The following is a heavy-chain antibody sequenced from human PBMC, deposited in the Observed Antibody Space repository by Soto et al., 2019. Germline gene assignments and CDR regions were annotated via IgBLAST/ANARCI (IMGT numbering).Heavy chain of an antibody. J-gene: IGHJ4*02. Sequence: SVKVSCKASGGTFSSYAISWVRQAPGQGLEWMGGIIPIFGTANYAQKFQGRVTITADESTSTAYMELSSLRSEDTAVYYCARGDYYDSSGYYPWDYWGQGTLVTVSS. CDR2: IIPIFGTA. CDR3: ARGDYYDSSGYYPWDY. D-gene: IGHD3-22*01. V-gene: IGHV1-69*13. CDR1: GGTFSSYA.